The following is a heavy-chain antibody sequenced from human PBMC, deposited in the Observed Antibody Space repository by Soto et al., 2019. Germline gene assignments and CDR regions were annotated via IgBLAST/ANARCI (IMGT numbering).Heavy chain of an antibody. CDR3: ARLRRSWQSDL. CDR2: MNPNSGNT. J-gene: IGHJ1*01. D-gene: IGHD2-21*02. Sequence: QEQLVQSGTEVRKPGASVRVSCEALGYNFKTSDINWVRQAAGQGLEWMGWMNPNSGNTGYAQKFQGRVFRNRDTFLDTAYMDLRSLRSDDTAVYYCARLRRSWQSDLWGQGTLVTVSS. CDR1: GYNFKTSD. V-gene: IGHV1-8*01.